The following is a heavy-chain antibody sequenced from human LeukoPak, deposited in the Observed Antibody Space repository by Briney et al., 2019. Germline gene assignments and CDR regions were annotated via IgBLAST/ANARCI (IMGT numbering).Heavy chain of an antibody. V-gene: IGHV3-11*06. CDR1: GFTFSNGW. Sequence: GGSLRLSCAASGFTFSNGWMSWIRQAPGKGLEWVSYISSSSSYTNYADSVKGRFTISRDNAKNSLYLQMNSLRAEDTAVYYCARGYGDYGRYFQHWGQGTLVTVSS. CDR2: ISSSSSYT. CDR3: ARGYGDYGRYFQH. D-gene: IGHD4-17*01. J-gene: IGHJ1*01.